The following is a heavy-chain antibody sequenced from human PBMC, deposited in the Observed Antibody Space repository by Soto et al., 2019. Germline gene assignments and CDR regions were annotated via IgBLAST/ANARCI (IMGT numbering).Heavy chain of an antibody. CDR2: ISGSGGST. CDR3: AKGRGYCSSTSCYVGSDY. Sequence: EVQLLESGGGLVQPGGSLRLSCAASGFTFSSYAMSWVRQAPGKGLEWVSAISGSGGSTYYADSVKGRFTISRDNSKNTRYVEMNSLRAEDTAVYYCAKGRGYCSSTSCYVGSDYWGQGTLVTVSS. D-gene: IGHD2-2*01. V-gene: IGHV3-23*01. CDR1: GFTFSSYA. J-gene: IGHJ4*02.